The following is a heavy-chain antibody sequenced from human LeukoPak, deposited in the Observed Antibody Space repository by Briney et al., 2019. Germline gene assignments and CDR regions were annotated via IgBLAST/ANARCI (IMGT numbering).Heavy chain of an antibody. D-gene: IGHD5-24*01. CDR3: AKEGRSLQTY. CDR2: IKEDGTET. Sequence: PGGSLRLSCAASGFMFSSNWMSWVRLAPGKGLEWVANIKEDGTETYYVDSMKGRFTISRDNAKNSLYLQMNGLRVEDTAVYYCAKEGRSLQTYWGQGTLVTVSS. J-gene: IGHJ4*02. V-gene: IGHV3-7*03. CDR1: GFMFSSNW.